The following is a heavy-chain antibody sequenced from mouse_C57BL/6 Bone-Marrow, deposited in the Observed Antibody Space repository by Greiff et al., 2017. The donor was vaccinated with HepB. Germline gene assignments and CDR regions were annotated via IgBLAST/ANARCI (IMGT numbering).Heavy chain of an antibody. CDR2: IDPSDSYT. V-gene: IGHV1-50*01. D-gene: IGHD1-1*01. Sequence: QVQLKQPGAELVKPGASVKLSCKASGYTFTSYWMQWVKQRPGQGLEWIGEIDPSDSYTNYNQKFKGKATLTVDTSSSTAYMQLSSLTSEDSAVYYCARLEGFYYYGSMDYWGQGTSVTVSS. J-gene: IGHJ4*01. CDR3: ARLEGFYYYGSMDY. CDR1: GYTFTSYW.